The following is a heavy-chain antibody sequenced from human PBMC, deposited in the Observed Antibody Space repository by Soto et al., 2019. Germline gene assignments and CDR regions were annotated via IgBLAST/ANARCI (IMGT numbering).Heavy chain of an antibody. D-gene: IGHD3-10*01. V-gene: IGHV3-30-3*01. CDR3: ARDDEGGSNCDLGY. CDR2: ILDDENNQ. J-gene: IGHJ4*02. CDR1: GFTFGVYF. Sequence: QVQLVESGGGVVQPGRSLSLSWAPSGFTFGVYFMHWVGQAPARGLEWVAVILDDENNQYYADSLKGRFTIARDKSRNTLYLQMNSLRPEDTAVYYCARDDEGGSNCDLGYWGQGTLVTVSS.